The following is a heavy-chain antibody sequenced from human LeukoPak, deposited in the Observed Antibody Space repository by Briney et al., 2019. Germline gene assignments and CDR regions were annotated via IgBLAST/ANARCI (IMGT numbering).Heavy chain of an antibody. D-gene: IGHD6-19*01. J-gene: IGHJ4*02. CDR1: GGSFSGYQ. V-gene: IGHV3-21*01. CDR3: AREDSSGWYAYDY. CDR2: ISSSSSYI. Sequence: ETLSLTCAVYGGSFSGYQWSWVRQAPGKGLEWVSSISSSSSYIYYADSVKGRFTISRDNAKNSLYLQMNSLRAEDTAVYYCAREDSSGWYAYDYWGQGTLVTVSS.